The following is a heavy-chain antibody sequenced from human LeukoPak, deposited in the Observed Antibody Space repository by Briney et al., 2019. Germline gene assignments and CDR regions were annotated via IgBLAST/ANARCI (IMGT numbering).Heavy chain of an antibody. CDR1: GYTFTSYY. J-gene: IGHJ4*02. V-gene: IGHV1-46*01. CDR2: INPSGGST. D-gene: IGHD6-19*01. CDR3: ARVEAVAGSFDY. Sequence: ASVTVSCKASGYTFTSYYMNWVRQAPGQGLEWMEIINPSGGSTSYAQKFQGRVTMTRDTSTSKVYRELSSLRSEDTAVYYCARVEAVAGSFDYWGQGTLVTVSS.